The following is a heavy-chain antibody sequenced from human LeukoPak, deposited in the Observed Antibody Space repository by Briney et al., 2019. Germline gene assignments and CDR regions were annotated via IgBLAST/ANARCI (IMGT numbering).Heavy chain of an antibody. J-gene: IGHJ3*02. V-gene: IGHV2-5*02. D-gene: IGHD6-19*01. Sequence: SGPTLVNPTPPLTLTCTFSGFSLRTSGVGVGWIRQPPGKALEWLALIYWDDDKRYSPSLKSRLTITKDTSKNQVVLTMTNMDPVDTATYYCAHRGSGWYFNPDAFDIWGQGTMVTVSS. CDR2: IYWDDDK. CDR3: AHRGSGWYFNPDAFDI. CDR1: GFSLRTSGVG.